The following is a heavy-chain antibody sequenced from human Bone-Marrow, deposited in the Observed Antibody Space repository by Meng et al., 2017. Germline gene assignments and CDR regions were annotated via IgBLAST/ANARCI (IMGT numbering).Heavy chain of an antibody. D-gene: IGHD4-17*01. CDR3: ARDPNHGDPGVRDY. V-gene: IGHV3-7*01. Sequence: GESLKISCVASGGTFRNFWMTWVRQAPGKGLEWVANIHSDGGDKAYAGSVKGRFTISRDNSQNSLYLQMNSLRVEDTAVYYCARDPNHGDPGVRDYWGQGTLVTVSS. CDR1: GGTFRNFW. CDR2: IHSDGGDK. J-gene: IGHJ4*02.